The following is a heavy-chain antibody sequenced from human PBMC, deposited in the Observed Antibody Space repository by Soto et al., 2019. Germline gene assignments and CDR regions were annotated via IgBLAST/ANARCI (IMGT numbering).Heavy chain of an antibody. Sequence: QITLKESGPTLVKPTQTLTLTCAFSGFSLTTNGVGVGWIRQPPGKSLEWLALIYWDDEKRYSPSLRNRLSLTKDTSTNHVFLTMTTMDPVDTATYYCAHRRARTAGRDDAYDVWGQGTLVVVSS. CDR1: GFSLTTNGVG. D-gene: IGHD6-6*01. J-gene: IGHJ3*01. CDR2: IYWDDEK. V-gene: IGHV2-5*02. CDR3: AHRRARTAGRDDAYDV.